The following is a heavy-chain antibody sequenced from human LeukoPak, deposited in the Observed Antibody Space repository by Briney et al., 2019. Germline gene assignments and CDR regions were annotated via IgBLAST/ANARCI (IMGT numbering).Heavy chain of an antibody. CDR1: GASISSHY. CDR3: ARDRAAAGMGRGGDFDY. J-gene: IGHJ4*02. D-gene: IGHD6-13*01. V-gene: IGHV4-4*07. Sequence: SETLSLTCTVSGASISSHYWTWIRQPAGKGLEWIGRIHNSGTTNYNPSLKSRVTMSVDTSRNQFSLKLTSVTAADTAVYYCARDRAAAGMGRGGDFDYWGQGTLATASS. CDR2: IHNSGTT.